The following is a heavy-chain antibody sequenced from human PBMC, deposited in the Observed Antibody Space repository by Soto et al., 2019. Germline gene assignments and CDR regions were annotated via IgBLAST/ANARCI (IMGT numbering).Heavy chain of an antibody. Sequence: SETLSLTCAVDGGSFGGYYGAWIRQPPGTGRGWVGEINHSGRTNYNPSLRSGVTISGDTSKDQSSLNRTSVTAADRAGIYWGRAKISGVFDYWGQGTLVTVSS. CDR1: GGSFGGYY. CDR2: INHSGRT. CDR3: GRAKISGVFDY. V-gene: IGHV4-34*01. J-gene: IGHJ4*02.